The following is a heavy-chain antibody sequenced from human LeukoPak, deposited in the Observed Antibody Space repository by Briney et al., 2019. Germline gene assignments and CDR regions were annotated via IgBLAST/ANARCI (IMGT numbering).Heavy chain of an antibody. CDR1: GGTFSSYA. D-gene: IGHD3-3*01. CDR2: IIPIFGTA. J-gene: IGHJ3*02. V-gene: IGHV1-69*05. Sequence: GASVKVSCKASGGTFSSYAISWVRQAPGQGLEWMGGIIPIFGTANYAQKFQGRVTITTDESASTAYMELSGLRSEDTAVYYCARDIGGGAYYDFWRGGAFDIWGQGTMVTVSS. CDR3: ARDIGGGAYYDFWRGGAFDI.